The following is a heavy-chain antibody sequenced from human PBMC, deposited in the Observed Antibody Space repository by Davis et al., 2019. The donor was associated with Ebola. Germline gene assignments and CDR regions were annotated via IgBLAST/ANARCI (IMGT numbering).Heavy chain of an antibody. J-gene: IGHJ4*02. Sequence: GESLKIFCAASGFTFSSYGMHWVRQAPGKGLEWVAVISYDGSNKYYADSVKGRFTISRDNSKNTLYLQMNSLRAEDTAVYYCAKGTWADYWGQGTLVTVSS. V-gene: IGHV3-30*18. CDR2: ISYDGSNK. CDR3: AKGTWADY. CDR1: GFTFSSYG. D-gene: IGHD2-2*01.